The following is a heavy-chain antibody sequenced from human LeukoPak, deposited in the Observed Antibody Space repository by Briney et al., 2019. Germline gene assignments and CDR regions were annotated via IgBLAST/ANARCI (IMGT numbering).Heavy chain of an antibody. CDR1: GDSVSINSAG. J-gene: IGHJ4*02. CDR3: ARWDSGWYSFDS. CDR2: TYYRSKWYN. D-gene: IGHD6-19*01. Sequence: SQTLSLTFAISGDSVSINSAGWSWVRQSPSRGLEWLGSTYYRSKWYNDYAVSVKSRITINPDTSKNQFSLQLNSVTPEDTAVYYCARWDSGWYSFDSWGQGTLVTVSS. V-gene: IGHV6-1*01.